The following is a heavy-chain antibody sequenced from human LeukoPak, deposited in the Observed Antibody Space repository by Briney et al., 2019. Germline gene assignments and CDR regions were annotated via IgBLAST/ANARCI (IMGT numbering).Heavy chain of an antibody. CDR3: ARLVRGVSPNYYYYYMDV. V-gene: IGHV1-46*01. Sequence: ASVKVSCKTSGYSLSNSYMHWVRQAPGQGLEWMGVLNPGSGSTSYAQKFQDRVTMTTDMSTSTVYMELRSLRSDDTAVYYCARLVRGVSPNYYYYYMDVWGKGTTVTISS. CDR1: GYSLSNSY. D-gene: IGHD3-10*01. CDR2: LNPGSGST. J-gene: IGHJ6*03.